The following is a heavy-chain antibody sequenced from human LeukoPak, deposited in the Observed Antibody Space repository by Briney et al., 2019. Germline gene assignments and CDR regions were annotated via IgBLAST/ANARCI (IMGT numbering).Heavy chain of an antibody. CDR2: IYSGGST. Sequence: GGSLRLSCAASGFTVSSNYMSWVRQAPGKGLEWVSVIYSGGSTYYADSVKGRFTISRDNSKNTLYLQMNSLRAEDTAVYYCARPWLLGVFDIWGQGTMVTVSS. J-gene: IGHJ3*02. CDR1: GFTVSSNY. D-gene: IGHD3-16*01. CDR3: ARPWLLGVFDI. V-gene: IGHV3-66*04.